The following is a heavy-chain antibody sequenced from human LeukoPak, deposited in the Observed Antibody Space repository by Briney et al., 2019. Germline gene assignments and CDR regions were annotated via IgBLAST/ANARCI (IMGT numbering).Heavy chain of an antibody. CDR1: GFTFSSYN. Sequence: GGSPRLSCAASGFTFSSYNMNWVRQAPGKGLEWVSYISSSSSTIYYADSVRGRFTISRDNAKNSLYLQMNSLRAEDTAVYYCARHPARYYYDSSGYYSGSGYMDVWGKGTTVTISS. D-gene: IGHD3-22*01. CDR3: ARHPARYYYDSSGYYSGSGYMDV. V-gene: IGHV3-48*01. J-gene: IGHJ6*03. CDR2: ISSSSSTI.